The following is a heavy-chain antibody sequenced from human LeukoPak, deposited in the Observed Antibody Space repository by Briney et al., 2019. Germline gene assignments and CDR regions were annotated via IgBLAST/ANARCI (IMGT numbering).Heavy chain of an antibody. CDR2: ITGSSSTI. J-gene: IGHJ4*02. CDR1: GXTFSIYS. V-gene: IGHV3-48*02. D-gene: IGHD6-25*01. Sequence: GGSLRLSCVASGXTFSIYSMTWVRQAPGKGLEWVSYITGSSSTIYYADSVKGRFTVSRDNAKNSLYLQMNSLRDDDTAVYYCARDSGIDSWGQGTVVTVSS. CDR3: ARDSGIDS.